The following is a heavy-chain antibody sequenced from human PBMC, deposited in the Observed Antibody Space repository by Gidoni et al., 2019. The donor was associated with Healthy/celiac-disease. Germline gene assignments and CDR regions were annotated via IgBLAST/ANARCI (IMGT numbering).Heavy chain of an antibody. D-gene: IGHD6-13*01. CDR3: AKSVAAADYYFDY. CDR1: GFPFSSYA. V-gene: IGHV3-23*04. CDR2: ISGSGGRT. Sequence: EVQLVESGGGLVQPGGSLRLSCAASGFPFSSYAMSGVRQAPGKGLEWVSAISGSGGRTYYADSVKGRFTISRDNSKNTLYLQMNSLRAEDTAVYYCAKSVAAADYYFDYWGQGTLVTVSS. J-gene: IGHJ4*02.